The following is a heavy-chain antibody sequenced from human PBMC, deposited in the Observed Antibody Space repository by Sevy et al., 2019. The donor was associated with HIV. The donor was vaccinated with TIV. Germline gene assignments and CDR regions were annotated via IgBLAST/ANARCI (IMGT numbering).Heavy chain of an antibody. Sequence: GGSLRLSCAASGFTFSSYAMHWVRQAPGKGLEWVAVISYDGSNKYYADSVKGRFTISRDNSKNTLYLQMNSLRAEDTAVYDCARKPELGYYYDSSGSQGAFDIWGQGTMVTVSS. D-gene: IGHD3-22*01. CDR2: ISYDGSNK. J-gene: IGHJ3*02. CDR1: GFTFSSYA. V-gene: IGHV3-30-3*01. CDR3: ARKPELGYYYDSSGSQGAFDI.